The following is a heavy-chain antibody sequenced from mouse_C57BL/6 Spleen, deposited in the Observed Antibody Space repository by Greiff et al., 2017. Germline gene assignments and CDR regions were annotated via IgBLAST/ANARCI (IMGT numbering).Heavy chain of an antibody. V-gene: IGHV1-15*01. CDR1: GYTFTDYE. CDR2: IDPETGGT. CDR3: TRKGGYSNYNYFDY. D-gene: IGHD2-5*01. J-gene: IGHJ2*01. Sequence: QVQLQQSGAELVRPGASVTLSCKASGYTFTDYEMHWVKQTPVHGLEWIGAIDPETGGTAYNQKFKGKAILTADKSSSTAYVELRSLTSEDSAVYYCTRKGGYSNYNYFDYWGQGTTLTVSS.